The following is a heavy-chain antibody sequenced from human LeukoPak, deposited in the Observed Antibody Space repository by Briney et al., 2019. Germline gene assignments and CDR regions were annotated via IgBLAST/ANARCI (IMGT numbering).Heavy chain of an antibody. CDR1: GGSISNYY. D-gene: IGHD4/OR15-4a*01. CDR3: ARGPGGATAEAFDI. V-gene: IGHV4-4*07. CDR2: IYTSGSN. Sequence: SETLSLTCTVSGGSISNYYWSWIRQPAGKGLEWIGRIYTSGSNNYNPSLKSRVTMSVDTSKNQFSLKLSSVTAADTAVYYCARGPGGATAEAFDIWGQGTMVTVSS. J-gene: IGHJ3*02.